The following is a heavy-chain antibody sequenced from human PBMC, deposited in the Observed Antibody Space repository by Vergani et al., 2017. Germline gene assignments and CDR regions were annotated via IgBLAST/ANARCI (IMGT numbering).Heavy chain of an antibody. J-gene: IGHJ6*02. D-gene: IGHD3-10*01. Sequence: QVQLVQSGAEVKKPGSSVKVSCKASGGTFSSYAISWVRQAPGQGLEWMGGIIPIFGTANYAQKFQGRVMITADESTSTAYMKLSSLRSKDTAVYYCAVGMVRGVIMIMVYGMHVSGQGTTVTVSS. CDR3: AVGMVRGVIMIMVYGMHV. CDR2: IIPIFGTA. CDR1: GGTFSSYA. V-gene: IGHV1-69*12.